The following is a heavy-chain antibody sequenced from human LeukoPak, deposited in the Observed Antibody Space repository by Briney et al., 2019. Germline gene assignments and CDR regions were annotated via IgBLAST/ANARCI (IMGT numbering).Heavy chain of an antibody. Sequence: ASVKVSCKASGYTFINFAINWGRQAPGQRPEWMGWINAGNGNTKYSQKFQGRVIMTTDTSTTTTYMEIRSLRSDDTAVYYCARAITMIVRAGDYWGQGTLVTVSS. CDR3: ARAITMIVRAGDY. D-gene: IGHD3-22*01. CDR1: GYTFINFA. CDR2: INAGNGNT. V-gene: IGHV1-3*01. J-gene: IGHJ4*02.